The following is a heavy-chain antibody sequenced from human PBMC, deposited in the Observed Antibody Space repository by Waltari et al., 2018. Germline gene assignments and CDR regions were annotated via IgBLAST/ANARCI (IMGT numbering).Heavy chain of an antibody. CDR2: ISYDGNNK. CDR3: ARDGRFGNWNYDKDGTFDI. CDR1: GFNFGGYA. V-gene: IGHV3-30*01. D-gene: IGHD1-7*01. J-gene: IGHJ3*02. Sequence: GFNFGGYAMHWVRQAPGKGLEWVAIISYDGNNKYYADSVKGRFTISRDNSKSTLFLQINSLRPEDTAVYYCARDGRFGNWNYDKDGTFDIWGQGTMVTVSS.